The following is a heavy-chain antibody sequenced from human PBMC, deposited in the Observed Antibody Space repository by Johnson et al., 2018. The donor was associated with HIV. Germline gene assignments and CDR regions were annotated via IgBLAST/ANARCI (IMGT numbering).Heavy chain of an antibody. D-gene: IGHD5-12*01. CDR3: ARDESGYDEGFDAFDI. V-gene: IGHV3-11*04. CDR1: GFTFSDYY. Sequence: HVQLVESGGGVVQPGGSLRLSCAASGFTFSDYYMSWIRQAPVKGLEWVSYISSSGNTIYYADSVKGRFTISRDNAKNSLYLQMNSLRVEDTAVYYCARDESGYDEGFDAFDIWGQGTIVTVSS. CDR2: ISSSGNTI. J-gene: IGHJ3*02.